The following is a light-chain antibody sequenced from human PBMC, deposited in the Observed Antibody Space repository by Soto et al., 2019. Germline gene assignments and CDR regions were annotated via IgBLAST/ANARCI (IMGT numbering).Light chain of an antibody. CDR1: QDIAIY. Sequence: IQLTQSPASLSASVGDRVTFTCRASQDIAIYLAWYQQKPGEAPNLLIHTASTLHGGVPSRFSGSGSGTDFTLTISSLQPGDYATYYCQHYNSYPWTFGQGTKVDIK. V-gene: IGKV1-9*01. J-gene: IGKJ1*01. CDR3: QHYNSYPWT. CDR2: TAS.